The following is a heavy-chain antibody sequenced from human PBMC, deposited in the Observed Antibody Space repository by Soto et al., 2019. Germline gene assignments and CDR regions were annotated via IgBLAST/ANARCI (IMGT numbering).Heavy chain of an antibody. J-gene: IGHJ4*02. CDR3: ARGIASHDSY. CDR1: GFTLSNYW. D-gene: IGHD3-16*01. Sequence: QLVESGGGLVQPGGSLRLSCAASGFTLSNYWMTWVRQGAGKGLEWVANINEDGSKKYYVDSVKGRFTISRDNTKNSVYLQMNSLRAEDTAVYYWARGIASHDSYWGQGTLVTVSS. CDR2: INEDGSKK. V-gene: IGHV3-7*01.